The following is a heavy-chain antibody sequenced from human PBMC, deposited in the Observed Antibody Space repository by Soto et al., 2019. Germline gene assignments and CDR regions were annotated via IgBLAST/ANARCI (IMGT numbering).Heavy chain of an antibody. D-gene: IGHD4-4*01. CDR3: SRVRDYTPDY. J-gene: IGHJ4*02. CDR2: IRNKPRSYTT. V-gene: IGHV3-72*01. CDR1: GFTFSDDY. Sequence: EVQLVESGGGLVQPGGSLRLSCAASGFTFSDDYMDWVRQAPGKGLEWIGRIRNKPRSYTTEYAASVKGRFTISRDDSKSSLYLQMYSLKTEDTALHYCSRVRDYTPDYWGQGTLVTVSS.